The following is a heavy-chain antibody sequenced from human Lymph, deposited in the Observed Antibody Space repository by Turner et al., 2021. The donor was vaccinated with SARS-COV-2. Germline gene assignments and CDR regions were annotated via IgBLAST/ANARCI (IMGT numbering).Heavy chain of an antibody. Sequence: QVQLVQSGAEVKKPGSSVKVSCKASGGTFSSYAISWVRQAPGQGLEWMGGIIPIFGTANYAQKFQDGVTITADESTSTAYMELSSLRYEDTAVYYCARDTAVAGTLGVFDIWGQGTMVTVSS. CDR2: IIPIFGTA. D-gene: IGHD6-19*01. CDR1: GGTFSSYA. V-gene: IGHV1-69*01. CDR3: ARDTAVAGTLGVFDI. J-gene: IGHJ3*02.